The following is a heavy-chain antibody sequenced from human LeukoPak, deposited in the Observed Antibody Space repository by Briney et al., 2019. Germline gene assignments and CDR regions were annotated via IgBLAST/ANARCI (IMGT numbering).Heavy chain of an antibody. J-gene: IGHJ4*02. CDR1: GGSISSSSYY. CDR3: ASRVITYHFDY. V-gene: IGHV4-39*01. D-gene: IGHD1-14*01. Sequence: SETLSLTCTVSGGSISSSSYYWGWIRQPPGKWLEWIGSIYYSGSTYYNPSLKSRVTISVDTSKNQFSLKLSSVTAADTAVYYCASRVITYHFDYWGQGTLVTVSS. CDR2: IYYSGST.